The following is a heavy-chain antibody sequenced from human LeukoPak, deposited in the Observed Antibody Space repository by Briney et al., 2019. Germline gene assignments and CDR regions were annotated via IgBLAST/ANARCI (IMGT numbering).Heavy chain of an antibody. J-gene: IGHJ6*03. V-gene: IGHV4-59*01. CDR3: ARGSSGSPHDFYYMDV. Sequence: SETLSLTCTVSGGSISSYYWSWIRQPPGKGLEWIGYIYYSGSTNYNPSLKSRVTISVDTSKNQFSLKLSSVTAADTAVYYCARGSSGSPHDFYYMDVWGKGTTVTISS. CDR2: IYYSGST. D-gene: IGHD3-10*01. CDR1: GGSISSYY.